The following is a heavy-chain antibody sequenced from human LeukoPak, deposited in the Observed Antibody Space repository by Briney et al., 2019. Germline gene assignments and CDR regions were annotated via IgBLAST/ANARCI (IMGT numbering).Heavy chain of an antibody. V-gene: IGHV4-34*01. D-gene: IGHD1-14*01. CDR3: ARLRYQRDY. Sequence: SETLSLTCAVYGGSFSGYYWSWIRQPPGKGLEWIGEINHSGSTNYNPSLKSRVTISIDTSKNQFSLKLSSVTAADTAVYYCARLRYQRDYWGQGTLVTVSS. CDR2: INHSGST. CDR1: GGSFSGYY. J-gene: IGHJ4*02.